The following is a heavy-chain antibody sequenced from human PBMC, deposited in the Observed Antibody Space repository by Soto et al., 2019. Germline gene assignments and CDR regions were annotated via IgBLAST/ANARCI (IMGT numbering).Heavy chain of an antibody. CDR1: GGTFSSYA. CDR3: AREGASGSHIGY. J-gene: IGHJ4*02. Sequence: QVQLVQSGAEVKKPGSSVKVSCKASGGTFSSYAISWVRQAPGQELEWMGGIIPIFGTANHAQKFQGRVTITADESTSTAYMELSSLRSEDTAVYYCAREGASGSHIGYWGQGTLVTVSS. V-gene: IGHV1-69*01. D-gene: IGHD3-22*01. CDR2: IIPIFGTA.